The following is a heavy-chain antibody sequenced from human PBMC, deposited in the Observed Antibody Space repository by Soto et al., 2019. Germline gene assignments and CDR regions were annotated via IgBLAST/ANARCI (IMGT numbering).Heavy chain of an antibody. CDR1: GFTFSSYA. D-gene: IGHD3-10*01. Sequence: HPGGSLRLSCAASGFTFSSYAVSWVRQAPGKGLEWVSAISGSGGSTYYADSVKGRFTISGDNSKNTLYLQMNSLRAEDTAVYYCASDYYGSNWENGYYYYAMDVWGQGTTVTVSS. CDR2: ISGSGGST. V-gene: IGHV3-23*01. J-gene: IGHJ6*02. CDR3: ASDYYGSNWENGYYYYAMDV.